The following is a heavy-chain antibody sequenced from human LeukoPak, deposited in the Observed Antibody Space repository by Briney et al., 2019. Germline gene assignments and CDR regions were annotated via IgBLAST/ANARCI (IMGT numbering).Heavy chain of an antibody. CDR3: TTDLTFYGDYRVDY. CDR1: GFTLSNAW. D-gene: IGHD4-17*01. V-gene: IGHV3-15*01. CDR2: IKSKTDGGTT. Sequence: GGSLRLSCAASGFTLSNAWMSWVRQAPGKGLEWVGRIKSKTDGGTTDYAAPVKGRFTISRDDSKNTLYLQMNSLKTEDTAVYYCTTDLTFYGDYRVDYWGQGTLVTVSS. J-gene: IGHJ4*02.